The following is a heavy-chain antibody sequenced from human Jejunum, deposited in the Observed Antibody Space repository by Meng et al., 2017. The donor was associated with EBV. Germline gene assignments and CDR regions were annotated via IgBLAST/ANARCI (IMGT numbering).Heavy chain of an antibody. CDR2: IYWDDDK. J-gene: IGHJ4*02. Sequence: PLKVSYPTLVKPTPTPTLTCTFSGFSLTTSGVGVGWIRQPPGKAPEWLALIYWDDDKRYSPSLKSRLTITKDTSKNQVVLTMTNMDPVDTGTYFCAHSPMRTSSSGYPRGFDYWGQGTLVTVSS. CDR1: GFSLTTSGVG. CDR3: AHSPMRTSSSGYPRGFDY. D-gene: IGHD5-12*01. V-gene: IGHV2-5*02.